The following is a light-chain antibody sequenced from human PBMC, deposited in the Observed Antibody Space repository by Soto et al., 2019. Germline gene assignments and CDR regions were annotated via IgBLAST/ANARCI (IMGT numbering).Light chain of an antibody. CDR1: QSISSW. CDR3: QQYSRLWS. Sequence: DIQMTQTPSTLSASVGDRVTITCRASQSISSWLAWYQQKPGKAPKLLIYGASSLESGVPPRFSDDGSGTEFTLTISSLQRDDFGIYYCQQYSRLWSFGQVTKVDI. J-gene: IGKJ1*01. CDR2: GAS. V-gene: IGKV1-5*03.